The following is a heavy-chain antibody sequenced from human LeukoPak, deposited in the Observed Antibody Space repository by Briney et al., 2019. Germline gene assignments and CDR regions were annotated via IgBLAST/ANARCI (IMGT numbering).Heavy chain of an antibody. CDR3: ARAFLCGGDCTHLSYSFDY. CDR2: INHSGST. CDR1: GGSFSGYY. J-gene: IGHJ4*02. V-gene: IGHV4-34*01. Sequence: SETLSLTCAVYGGSFSGYYWSWIRQPPGKALEWIGEINHSGSTNYNPSLKNRVTISVDTSKNQFSLKLSSVTAADTAVYYCARAFLCGGDCTHLSYSFDYWGQGTLVTVSS. D-gene: IGHD2-21*02.